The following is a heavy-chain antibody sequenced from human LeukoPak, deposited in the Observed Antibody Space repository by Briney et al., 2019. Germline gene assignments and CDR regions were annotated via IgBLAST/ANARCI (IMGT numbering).Heavy chain of an antibody. D-gene: IGHD1-26*01. Sequence: ASVKVSCKASGYTFTSNYIHWVRQAPGQGLEWMGIINPSGGSTSYAQKFQGRVTMTRDASTSTVYMELSSLKSEDTAVCYCARDDNGSYSHFDLWGRGTLVTVSS. V-gene: IGHV1-46*01. J-gene: IGHJ2*01. CDR2: INPSGGST. CDR1: GYTFTSNY. CDR3: ARDDNGSYSHFDL.